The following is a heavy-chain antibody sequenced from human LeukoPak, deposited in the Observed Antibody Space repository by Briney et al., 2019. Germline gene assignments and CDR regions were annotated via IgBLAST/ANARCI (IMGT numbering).Heavy chain of an antibody. CDR1: GGSISSYY. CDR2: IFYSGRT. CDR3: ARGQKYRNGYTVTELGSGYFDY. Sequence: SETLSLTCSVYGGSISSYYWSWIRQPPGKGLEYIGYIFYSGRTNYNPSLKSRLTISVDTSKNQFSLTLSSVTAADTAVYYCARGQKYRNGYTVTELGSGYFDYWGQGTLVTVSS. J-gene: IGHJ4*02. V-gene: IGHV4-59*01. D-gene: IGHD5-18*01.